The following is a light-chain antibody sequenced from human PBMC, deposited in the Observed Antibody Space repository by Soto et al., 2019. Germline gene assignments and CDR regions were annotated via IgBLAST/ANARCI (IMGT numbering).Light chain of an antibody. CDR3: QQSFSPPYT. CDR2: ETS. J-gene: IGKJ2*01. Sequence: IPMTQSPSSLSASVGDRVTITCRASQSLSSRLTWYQQKPGEAPKLLIYETSSLHSGVPSRFSGSGSETDFTLTINSLQPEDFATYYCQQSFSPPYTFGQGTKLEIK. CDR1: QSLSSR. V-gene: IGKV1-39*01.